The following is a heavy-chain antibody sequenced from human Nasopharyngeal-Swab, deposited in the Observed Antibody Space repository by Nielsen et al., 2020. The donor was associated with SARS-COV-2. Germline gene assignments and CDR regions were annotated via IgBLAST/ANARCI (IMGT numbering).Heavy chain of an antibody. Sequence: GESLKISCAASGFTFSSYGMHWVRQAPGKGLEWVAVISYDGSNKYYADSVKGRFTISRDNSKNTLYLQMNSLRAEDTAVYYCAKGLGVHYFDYWGQGTLVTVSS. CDR2: ISYDGSNK. CDR3: AKGLGVHYFDY. V-gene: IGHV3-30*18. D-gene: IGHD3-16*01. CDR1: GFTFSSYG. J-gene: IGHJ4*02.